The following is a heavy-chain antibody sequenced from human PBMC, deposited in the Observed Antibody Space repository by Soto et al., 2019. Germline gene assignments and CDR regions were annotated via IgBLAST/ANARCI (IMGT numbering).Heavy chain of an antibody. CDR1: GFIFGYDA. Sequence: QVQLVESGGGVVQPGGSLRLSCVASGFIFGYDAMHRVRQAPGRGLEWVSFISVDGTRKYLADSVKGRFTISRDVFKRTLYLQMNSLRADDTAVYYCEKDLTNGWAFDYLGQGTLVTVSS. V-gene: IGHV3-33*05. D-gene: IGHD6-19*01. CDR2: ISVDGTRK. J-gene: IGHJ4*02. CDR3: EKDLTNGWAFDY.